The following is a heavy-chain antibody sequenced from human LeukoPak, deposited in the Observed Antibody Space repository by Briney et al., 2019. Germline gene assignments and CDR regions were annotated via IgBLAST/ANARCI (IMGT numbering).Heavy chain of an antibody. V-gene: IGHV4-4*07. CDR1: GGSISSYY. CDR2: IYTSGST. J-gene: IGHJ3*02. CDR3: ASAIFGVVNDAFDI. Sequence: PSETLSLTCTVSGGSISSYYWSWIRQPAGKGLEWIGRIYTSGSTNYDPSLNSRVTMSVDTSKNQFSLKLSSVTAADTAVYYCASAIFGVVNDAFDIWGQGTMVTVSS. D-gene: IGHD3-3*01.